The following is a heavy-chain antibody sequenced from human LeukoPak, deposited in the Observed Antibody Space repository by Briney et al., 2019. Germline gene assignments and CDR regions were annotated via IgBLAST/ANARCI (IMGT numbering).Heavy chain of an antibody. V-gene: IGHV4-39*07. J-gene: IGHJ2*01. CDR2: IHYSGST. Sequence: SETLSLTCTVSGGSISSNIYYWGWIRQPPGKGLEWIGSIHYSGSTYYNPSLKSRVTISVDTSKNQFSLKLSSVTAADTAVYYCAREGGDYGGNSQFWYFDLWGRGTLVTVSS. CDR1: GGSISSNIYY. D-gene: IGHD4-23*01. CDR3: AREGGDYGGNSQFWYFDL.